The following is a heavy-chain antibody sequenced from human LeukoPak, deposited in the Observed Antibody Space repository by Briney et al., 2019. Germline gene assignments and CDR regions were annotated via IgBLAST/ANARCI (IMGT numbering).Heavy chain of an antibody. CDR3: ARGPRGGPYYFDY. CDR1: GGSISSGGYY. Sequence: SQTLPLTCTVSGGSISSGGYYWSWIRQHPGKGLEWIGYIYYSGSTYYNPSLKSRVTISVDTSKNQFSLKLSSVTAADTAVYYCARGPRGGPYYFDYWGQGTLVTVSS. J-gene: IGHJ4*02. CDR2: IYYSGST. V-gene: IGHV4-31*03. D-gene: IGHD3-10*01.